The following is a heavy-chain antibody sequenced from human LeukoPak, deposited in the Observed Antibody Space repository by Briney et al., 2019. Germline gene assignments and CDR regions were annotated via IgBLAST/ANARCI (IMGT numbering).Heavy chain of an antibody. D-gene: IGHD4-17*01. CDR3: ARDGYGDSTGAFDV. V-gene: IGHV3-7*01. Sequence: GGSLRLSCEASTFTFSSYWMSWVRQAPGKGLQWIANIRQDGNAKYYVDSVKGRFAISRDNAKKSVYLQMNSLRADDTAVYYCARDGYGDSTGAFDVWGQGTMVTVSS. J-gene: IGHJ3*01. CDR1: TFTFSSYW. CDR2: IRQDGNAK.